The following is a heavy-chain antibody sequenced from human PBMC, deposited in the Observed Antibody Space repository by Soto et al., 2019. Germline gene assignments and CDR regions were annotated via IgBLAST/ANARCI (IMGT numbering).Heavy chain of an antibody. V-gene: IGHV1-18*01. CDR2: ISAYNGNT. CDR1: GYTFTSYG. D-gene: IGHD3-22*01. CDR3: ARDRYYYVSSGFRWFDP. Sequence: QVQLVQSGAEVKKPGASVKVSCKASGYTFTSYGISWVRQAPGQGLEWMGWISAYNGNTNYAQKLHGRGCMTTDTSTSAGYMGVRSVRSDDTAVYYCARDRYYYVSSGFRWFDPWGQGTLVTVSS. J-gene: IGHJ5*02.